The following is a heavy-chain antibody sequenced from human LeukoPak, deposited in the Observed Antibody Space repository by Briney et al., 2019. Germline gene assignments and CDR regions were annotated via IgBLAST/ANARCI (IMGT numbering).Heavy chain of an antibody. CDR3: AKPHGVGY. CDR2: ISGSGADT. CDR1: GFTFSNFA. V-gene: IGHV3-23*01. Sequence: GGSLRLSCAASGFTFSNFAMSWVRQAPGEGLGWVSIISGSGADTYYTDSVKGRFTISRDNSKNTLYLQMNSLRAEDTAVYYCAKPHGVGYLGQGTLVTVSS. J-gene: IGHJ4*02. D-gene: IGHD4-17*01.